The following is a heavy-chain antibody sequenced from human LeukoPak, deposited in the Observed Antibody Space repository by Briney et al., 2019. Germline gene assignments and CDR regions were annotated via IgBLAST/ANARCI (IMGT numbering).Heavy chain of an antibody. CDR1: GFTVSSNY. J-gene: IGHJ5*02. CDR2: IYSGGST. V-gene: IGHV3-53*01. CDR3: AGLRFDIWFDP. D-gene: IGHD5-12*01. Sequence: GGSLRLSCAASGFTVSSNYMSWVRQAPGKGLEWVSVIYSGGSTYYADSVKGRFTISRDNSKNTLYLQMNSLRAEDTAVYYCAGLRFDIWFDPWGQGTLVTVSS.